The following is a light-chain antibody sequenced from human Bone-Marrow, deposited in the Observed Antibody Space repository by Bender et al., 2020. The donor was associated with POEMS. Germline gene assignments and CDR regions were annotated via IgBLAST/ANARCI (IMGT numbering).Light chain of an antibody. Sequence: QSVLTQPPSASGTPGQRVTISCSGSSSNIGTNPVNWYQQLPGTAPNLLIYINNQRPSGVPDRFSGSKSGTSAYLAISGLQYEDEADYYCAAWEDSLNGWVFGGGTKLTVL. CDR2: INN. CDR1: SSNIGTNP. CDR3: AAWEDSLNGWV. V-gene: IGLV1-44*01. J-gene: IGLJ3*02.